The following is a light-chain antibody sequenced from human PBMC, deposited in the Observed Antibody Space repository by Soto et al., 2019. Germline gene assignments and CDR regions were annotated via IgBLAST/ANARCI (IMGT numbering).Light chain of an antibody. CDR3: QQYNNWPPIT. CDR1: QSVSSN. V-gene: IGKV3-15*01. J-gene: IGKJ5*01. CDR2: GAS. Sequence: EIVMTQSPATLSVSPGERATLSCRASQSVSSNLACYQQKPGLAPRLLIYGASTSATGIPARFSGSGPWTEFTLTISSLQSEDFAVYYCQQYNNWPPITFGQGTRLEIK.